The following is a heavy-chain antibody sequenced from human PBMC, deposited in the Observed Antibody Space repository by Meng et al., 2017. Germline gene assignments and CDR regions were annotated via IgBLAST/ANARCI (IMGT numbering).Heavy chain of an antibody. CDR2: IWYDGSNK. Sequence: GGFLRLSCAASGFTFSSYGMHWVRQAPGKGLEWVAVIWYDGSNKYYADSVKGRFTISRDNSKNTLYLQMNSLRAEDTAVYYCARDLYYGSGSYCGMDVWGQGTMVTVSS. D-gene: IGHD3-10*01. CDR3: ARDLYYGSGSYCGMDV. J-gene: IGHJ6*02. V-gene: IGHV3-33*01. CDR1: GFTFSSYG.